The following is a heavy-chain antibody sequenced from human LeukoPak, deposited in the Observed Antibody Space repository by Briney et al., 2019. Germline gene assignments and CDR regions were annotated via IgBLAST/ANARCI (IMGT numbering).Heavy chain of an antibody. CDR1: GGSIISYY. Sequence: PSETLSLTCTVSGGSIISYYWSWIRQPAGKGLEWIGRIYTSGSTNYNPSLKSRVTISVDTSKNQFSLKLSSVTAADTAVYYCARDYATYYYGSANWFDPWGQGTLVTVSS. D-gene: IGHD3-10*01. J-gene: IGHJ5*02. CDR3: ARDYATYYYGSANWFDP. V-gene: IGHV4-4*07. CDR2: IYTSGST.